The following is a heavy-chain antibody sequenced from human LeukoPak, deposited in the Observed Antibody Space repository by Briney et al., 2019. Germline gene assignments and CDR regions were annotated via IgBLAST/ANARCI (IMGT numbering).Heavy chain of an antibody. D-gene: IGHD6-13*01. Sequence: EASVKVSCKASGYTFTSYDINWVRQATGQRLEWMGWMNPNSGNTGYARKFQGRVTITRNTSISTAYMELSSLRSEDTAVYYCARGLRIAAAGTGFDYWGQGTLVTVSS. CDR3: ARGLRIAAAGTGFDY. CDR2: MNPNSGNT. V-gene: IGHV1-8*03. J-gene: IGHJ4*02. CDR1: GYTFTSYD.